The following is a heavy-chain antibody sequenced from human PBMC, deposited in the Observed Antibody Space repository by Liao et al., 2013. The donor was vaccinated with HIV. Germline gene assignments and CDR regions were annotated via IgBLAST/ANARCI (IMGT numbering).Heavy chain of an antibody. CDR2: ISPSGNT. CDR3: ARDLNYDFWSGFYLLHDAFDI. CDR1: GASINTFS. Sequence: QVQLQESGPGRVKPSETLSLTCSVSGASINTFSWTWIRQPAGKGLEWIGRISPSGNTNYKPSLKSRVTLSVDTSKNQFSLKLSSVTAADTAVYYCARDLNYDFWSGFYLLHDAFDIWGQGTMVTVSS. D-gene: IGHD3-3*01. V-gene: IGHV4-4*07. J-gene: IGHJ3*02.